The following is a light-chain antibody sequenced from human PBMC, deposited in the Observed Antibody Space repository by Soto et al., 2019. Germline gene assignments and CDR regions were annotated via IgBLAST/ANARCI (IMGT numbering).Light chain of an antibody. Sequence: QSVLTQPASVSGSPGQSITISCTGTSSDVGGYNYVSWYQQHPGKAPKLIIYEVSNRPSEISNRFSGSKCGNTASLTISGLQAEDEADYYCSSYTSGSTYVFGNGTKVTGL. CDR1: SSDVGGYNY. V-gene: IGLV2-14*01. J-gene: IGLJ1*01. CDR2: EVS. CDR3: SSYTSGSTYV.